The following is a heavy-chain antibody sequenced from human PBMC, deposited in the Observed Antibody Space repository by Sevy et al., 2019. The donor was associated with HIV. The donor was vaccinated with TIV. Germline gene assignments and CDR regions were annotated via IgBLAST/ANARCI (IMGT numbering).Heavy chain of an antibody. CDR1: RFTFSDYY. Sequence: GGSLRLSCVTSRFTFSDYYMSWIRQAPGKGLEWVSYISTSGNTIYYADSVKDRFSISRDNAKNSLFLQMNSLRADDTAVYYCARGVYSFGYFDYWGQGTLVTVSS. V-gene: IGHV3-11*01. J-gene: IGHJ4*02. CDR2: ISTSGNTI. CDR3: ARGVYSFGYFDY. D-gene: IGHD5-18*01.